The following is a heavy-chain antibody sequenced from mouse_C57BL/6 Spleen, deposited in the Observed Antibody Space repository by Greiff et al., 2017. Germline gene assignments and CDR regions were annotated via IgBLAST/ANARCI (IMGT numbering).Heavy chain of an antibody. CDR3: ARQGGKLDQAWFAY. J-gene: IGHJ3*01. CDR1: EYEFPSHD. Sequence: EVHLVESGGGLVQPGESLKLSCESNEYEFPSHDMSWVRKTPEKRLELVAAINSDGGSTYYPDTMERRFIISRDNTKKTLYLQMSSLRSEDTALYYCARQGGKLDQAWFAYWGQGTLVTVSA. D-gene: IGHD4-1*01. CDR2: INSDGGST. V-gene: IGHV5-2*01.